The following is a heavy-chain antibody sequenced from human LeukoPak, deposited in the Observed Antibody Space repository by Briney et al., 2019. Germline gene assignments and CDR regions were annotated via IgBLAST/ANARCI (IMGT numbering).Heavy chain of an antibody. Sequence: SETLSLTCIVSGGSITTTSYYWGWIRQPPGKGLEWIGSIYYSGTTYYNPSLKSRVTISVDTSKNQFSLKLNSVTAADTAVYYCARLDSGSYEADYWGQGTLVTVSS. CDR3: ARLDSGSYEADY. CDR1: GGSITTTSYY. D-gene: IGHD1-26*01. CDR2: IYYSGTT. V-gene: IGHV4-39*01. J-gene: IGHJ4*02.